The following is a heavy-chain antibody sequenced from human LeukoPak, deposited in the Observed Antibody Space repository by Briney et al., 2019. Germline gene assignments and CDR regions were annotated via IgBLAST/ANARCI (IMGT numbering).Heavy chain of an antibody. D-gene: IGHD3-3*01. Sequence: GGSLRLSCAASGFDFSSNWMHWVRQAPGQGLVWVSRIKGGGISTNYADSVKGRFTISRDIAKNTLYLQMNSLRAEDTGVYYCAKDHYWSIDYWGRGTLVTVSS. V-gene: IGHV3-74*01. CDR2: IKGGGIST. CDR3: AKDHYWSIDY. J-gene: IGHJ4*02. CDR1: GFDFSSNW.